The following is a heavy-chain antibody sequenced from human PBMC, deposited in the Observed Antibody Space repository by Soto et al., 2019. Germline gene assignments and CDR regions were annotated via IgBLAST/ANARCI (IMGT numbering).Heavy chain of an antibody. CDR3: DGYSNRGTATGY. D-gene: IGHD4-4*01. CDR2: ISGSGGST. J-gene: IGHJ4*02. CDR1: GFTFSSYA. V-gene: IGHV3-23*01. Sequence: EVQLLESGGGLVQPGGSLRLSCAASGFTFSSYAMSWVRQAPGKGLEWVSAISGSGGSTYYADSVKGRFTISRDNSKNTLYLQMNSLRAEDTAVYYCDGYSNRGTATGYWGQGTLVTVSS.